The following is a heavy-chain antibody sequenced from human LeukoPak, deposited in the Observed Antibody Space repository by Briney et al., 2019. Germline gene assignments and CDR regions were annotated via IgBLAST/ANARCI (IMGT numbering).Heavy chain of an antibody. CDR2: IYYSGST. D-gene: IGHD3-3*01. V-gene: IGHV4-39*01. Sequence: SETLSLTCTVSGGSISSSSYYWGWIRQPPGKGLEWIGSIYYSGSTYYNPSLKSRVTISVDTSKNQSSLKLSSVTAADTAVYYCARASFSIFGVVTLFDYWGQGTLVTVSS. J-gene: IGHJ4*02. CDR1: GGSISSSSYY. CDR3: ARASFSIFGVVTLFDY.